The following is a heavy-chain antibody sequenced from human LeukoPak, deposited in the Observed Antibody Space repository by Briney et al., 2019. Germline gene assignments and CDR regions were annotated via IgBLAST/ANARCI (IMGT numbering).Heavy chain of an antibody. V-gene: IGHV1-18*04. CDR3: ARAPGWNSGSSGYSDY. CDR1: GYTFTEFF. CDR2: ISAYNGNT. D-gene: IGHD3-22*01. J-gene: IGHJ4*02. Sequence: ASVKVSCKASGYTFTEFFMHWVRQAPGQGLEWMGWISAYNGNTNYAQKLQGRVTMTTDTSTSTAYMELRSLRSDDTAVYYCARAPGWNSGSSGYSDYWGQGTLVTVSS.